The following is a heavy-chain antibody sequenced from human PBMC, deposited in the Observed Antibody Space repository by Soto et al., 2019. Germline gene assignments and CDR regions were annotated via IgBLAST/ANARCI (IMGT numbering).Heavy chain of an antibody. CDR3: ARGGGYCSSTSCYYLGNWFDP. D-gene: IGHD2-2*01. CDR1: GGSISSGGYY. V-gene: IGHV4-31*03. CDR2: IYYSGST. J-gene: IGHJ5*02. Sequence: QVQLQESGPGLVKPSQTLSLTCTVSGGSISSGGYYWSWIRQHPGKGLEWIGYIYYSGSTNYNPSLKSRVTISVDTSKNQCSLKLSSVTAADTAVYYCARGGGYCSSTSCYYLGNWFDPWGQGTLVTVSS.